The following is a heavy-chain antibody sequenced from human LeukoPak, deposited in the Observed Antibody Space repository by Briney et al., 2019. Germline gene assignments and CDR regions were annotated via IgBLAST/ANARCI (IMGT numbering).Heavy chain of an antibody. J-gene: IGHJ4*02. CDR1: GLTFSSHW. D-gene: IGHD3-22*01. CDR2: ITNDGSST. CDR3: ARDDYYDSSGYYDDY. V-gene: IGHV3-74*01. Sequence: GGSLRLSCAASGLTFSSHWMHWVRQAPGKGLVWVSRITNDGSSTTYADSVKGRFTISRDNAKNMLYLQVNSLRAEDTAVYYCARDDYYDSSGYYDDYWGQGTLVTVSS.